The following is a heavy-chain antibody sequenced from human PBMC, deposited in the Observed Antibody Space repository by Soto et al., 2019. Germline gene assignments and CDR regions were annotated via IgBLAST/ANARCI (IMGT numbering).Heavy chain of an antibody. CDR1: GGSISSGGYY. J-gene: IGHJ4*02. V-gene: IGHV4-31*03. CDR2: IYYSGST. CDR3: AGDRRGSGSPLFDY. Sequence: PSETLSLTCTVSGGSISSGGYYWSWIRQHPGKGLEWIGYIYYSGSTYYNPSLKSRVTISVDTSKNQFSLKLSSVTAADTAVYYCAGDRRGSGSPLFDYWGQGTLVTVSS. D-gene: IGHD3-10*01.